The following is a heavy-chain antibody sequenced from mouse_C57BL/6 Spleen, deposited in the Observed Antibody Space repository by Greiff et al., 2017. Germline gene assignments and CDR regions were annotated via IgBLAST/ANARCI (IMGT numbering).Heavy chain of an antibody. CDR1: GFNIKDDY. CDR3: TASRGGPSAWFAY. CDR2: IDPENGDT. Sequence: VQLQQSGAELVRPGASVKLSCTASGFNIKDDYMNWVKQRPEQGLEWIGWIDPENGDTEYASKFQGKATITADTSSNTAYLQLSSLTSADTAVYSGTASRGGPSAWFAYWGQGTLVTVSA. V-gene: IGHV14-4*01. D-gene: IGHD3-1*01. J-gene: IGHJ3*01.